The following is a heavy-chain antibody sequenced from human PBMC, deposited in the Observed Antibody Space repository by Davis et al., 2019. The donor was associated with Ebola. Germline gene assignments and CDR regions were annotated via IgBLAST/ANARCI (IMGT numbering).Heavy chain of an antibody. Sequence: GESLKISCAASGFTFSSYGMHWVRQAPGKGLEWVAVISYDGSNKYYADSVKGRFTISRDNAKNSLYLQMNSLRDEDTAVYYCASQWVAAAGKDYWGQGTLVTVSS. CDR1: GFTFSSYG. CDR3: ASQWVAAAGKDY. V-gene: IGHV3-30*03. CDR2: ISYDGSNK. J-gene: IGHJ4*02. D-gene: IGHD6-13*01.